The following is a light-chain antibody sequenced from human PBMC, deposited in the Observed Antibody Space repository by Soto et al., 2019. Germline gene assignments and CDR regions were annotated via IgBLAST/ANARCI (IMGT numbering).Light chain of an antibody. Sequence: EIEMTQSPATLSVSPGERATLTCRASQGVSSNLAWYQQKPGQAPWLLIYAASTRATGIRARFSGSGSGTEFTLTISSVQSEDFAVYYCQQYNNWPRTFGQGTKVEIK. CDR3: QQYNNWPRT. J-gene: IGKJ1*01. CDR1: QGVSSN. CDR2: AAS. V-gene: IGKV3-15*01.